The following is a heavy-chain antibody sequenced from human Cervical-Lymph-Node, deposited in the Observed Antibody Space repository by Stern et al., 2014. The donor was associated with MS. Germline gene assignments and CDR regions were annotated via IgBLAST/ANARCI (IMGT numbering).Heavy chain of an antibody. CDR1: GGIFSTSV. J-gene: IGHJ4*02. Sequence: VQLEASGAEMRKPGSSVRVSCKASGGIFSTSVISWLRQAHGQALEWMGGISPMFGRANYAQRFQGSVTITADESTSTVYMGLTSLRSEDTAVYYCARERDNSYAFDSWGQGTLVTVSS. D-gene: IGHD3-16*01. CDR2: ISPMFGRA. CDR3: ARERDNSYAFDS. V-gene: IGHV1-69*01.